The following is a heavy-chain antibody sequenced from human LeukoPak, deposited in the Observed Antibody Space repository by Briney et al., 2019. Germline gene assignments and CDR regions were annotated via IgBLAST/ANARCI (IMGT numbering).Heavy chain of an antibody. Sequence: SVKVSCKASGGTFISYAISWVRQAPGQGLEWMGGIIPIFGTANYAQKFQGRVTITADESTSTAYMELSSLRSEDTAVYYCARDRVDTAMVPFDYWGQGTLVTVSS. J-gene: IGHJ4*02. CDR3: ARDRVDTAMVPFDY. CDR1: GGTFISYA. D-gene: IGHD5-18*01. V-gene: IGHV1-69*01. CDR2: IIPIFGTA.